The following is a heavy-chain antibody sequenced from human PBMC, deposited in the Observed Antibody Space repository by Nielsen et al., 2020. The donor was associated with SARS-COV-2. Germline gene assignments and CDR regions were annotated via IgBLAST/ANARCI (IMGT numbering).Heavy chain of an antibody. CDR1: GYTFTGYY. D-gene: IGHD6-19*01. CDR3: AHRQWLRGNYYYYGMDV. V-gene: IGHV1-2*02. CDR2: INPNSGGT. Sequence: ASVKVSCKASGYTFTGYYMHWVRQAPGQGLEWMGWINPNSGGTNYAQKFQGRVTMTRDTSISTAYMELSRLRSDDPAVYYCAHRQWLRGNYYYYGMDVWGQGTTVTVSS. J-gene: IGHJ6*02.